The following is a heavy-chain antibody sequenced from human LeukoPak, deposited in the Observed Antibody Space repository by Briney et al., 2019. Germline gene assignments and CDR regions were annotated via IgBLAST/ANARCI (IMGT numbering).Heavy chain of an antibody. Sequence: KPGGSLRLSCAASGFTFSTYAMHWVRQAPGKGLEWVAVIWSDSTNKYYADSVRGRFTISRDNSKNKLYLQMSSLRAEDTAIYYCARDRLTTVTTFHFDYWGQGTLVTVSS. CDR1: GFTFSTYA. CDR2: IWSDSTNK. CDR3: ARDRLTTVTTFHFDY. V-gene: IGHV3-33*01. D-gene: IGHD4-17*01. J-gene: IGHJ4*02.